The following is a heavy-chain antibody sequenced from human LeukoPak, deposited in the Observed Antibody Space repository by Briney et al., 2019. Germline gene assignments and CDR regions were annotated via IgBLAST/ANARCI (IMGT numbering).Heavy chain of an antibody. CDR2: ISRSASNI. CDR3: ARDPQGFGATYFDY. D-gene: IGHD3-16*01. CDR1: GFSFSSYN. J-gene: IGHJ4*02. Sequence: GGSLRLSCVASGFSFSSYNMNWVRQAPGKGLEWVSSISRSASNIYYADSVKGRFTISRDNAKNSFYLQMNSLRAEDTAVFYCARDPQGFGATYFDYWGQGTLVTVSS. V-gene: IGHV3-21*01.